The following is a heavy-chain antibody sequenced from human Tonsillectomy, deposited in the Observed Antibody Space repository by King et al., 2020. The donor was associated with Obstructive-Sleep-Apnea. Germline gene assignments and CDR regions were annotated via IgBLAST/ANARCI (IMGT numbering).Heavy chain of an antibody. CDR3: VGGPSLSPLDGIYYDLFDY. D-gene: IGHD1-26*01. V-gene: IGHV3-30*14. J-gene: IGHJ4*02. CDR1: GFTFSTHT. Sequence: VQLVESGGGVVQPGRSLTVSCVASGFTFSTHTMNWVRQPPGKGLEWVAVISYDGTNHYYAESVRGRFTTSRDNSKNTLQLQMNSLTTEDTAVYYCVGGPSLSPLDGIYYDLFDYWGQGTLVTVSS. CDR2: ISYDGTNH.